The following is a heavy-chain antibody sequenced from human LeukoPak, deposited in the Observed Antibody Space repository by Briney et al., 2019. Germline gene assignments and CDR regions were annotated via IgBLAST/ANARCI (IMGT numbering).Heavy chain of an antibody. CDR1: GYTFTSYD. V-gene: IGHV1-2*02. CDR2: IKPNSGGT. J-gene: IGHJ3*02. Sequence: ASVKVSCKASGYTFTSYDINWVRQATGQGLEWMGWIKPNSGGTNYAQKFQGRVTMTRDTSISTAYMELSRLRSDDTAVYYCASVRDIVLMVYASTQDAFDIWGQGTMVTVSS. D-gene: IGHD2-8*01. CDR3: ASVRDIVLMVYASTQDAFDI.